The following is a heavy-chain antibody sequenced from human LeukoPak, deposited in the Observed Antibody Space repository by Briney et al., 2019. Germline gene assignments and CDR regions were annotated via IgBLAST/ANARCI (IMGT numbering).Heavy chain of an antibody. D-gene: IGHD5-18*01. Sequence: SETLSLTCTVSGGSISSSSYYWGWIRQPPGKGLEWIGSIYYSGSTYYNPSLKSRVTISVDTSKNQFSLKLSSVTAADTAVYYCARQYSQYLRIQLWLDAFDIWGQGTMVTVSS. CDR1: GGSISSSSYY. J-gene: IGHJ3*02. V-gene: IGHV4-39*01. CDR2: IYYSGST. CDR3: ARQYSQYLRIQLWLDAFDI.